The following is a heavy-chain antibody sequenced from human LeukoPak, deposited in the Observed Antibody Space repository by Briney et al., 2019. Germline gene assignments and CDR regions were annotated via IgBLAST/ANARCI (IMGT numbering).Heavy chain of an antibody. Sequence: PSETLSLTCTVSGGSISRYYWNWFRQPPGKGLEWIGYIYYSGSTTYNPSLKSRVTISVDTPKNQFSLKLSSVTAADTAVYYCARGDGNNAYWGQGTLVTVSS. J-gene: IGHJ4*02. CDR1: GGSISRYY. D-gene: IGHD5-24*01. V-gene: IGHV4-59*01. CDR3: ARGDGNNAY. CDR2: IYYSGST.